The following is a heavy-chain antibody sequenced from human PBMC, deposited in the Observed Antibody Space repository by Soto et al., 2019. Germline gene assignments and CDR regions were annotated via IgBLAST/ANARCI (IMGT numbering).Heavy chain of an antibody. CDR2: IYYSGST. CDR1: GGSISSSSYY. J-gene: IGHJ5*02. Sequence: QLQLQESGPGLVKPSETLSLTCTVSGGSISSSSYYWGWIRQPPGKGLQWIGSIYYSGSTYYNPSLKSRVTISVDTSKNQFSLKLSSVAAADTAVYYCARGWVVVVVAASWFDLWGQGTLVTVSS. V-gene: IGHV4-39*01. D-gene: IGHD2-15*01. CDR3: ARGWVVVVVAASWFDL.